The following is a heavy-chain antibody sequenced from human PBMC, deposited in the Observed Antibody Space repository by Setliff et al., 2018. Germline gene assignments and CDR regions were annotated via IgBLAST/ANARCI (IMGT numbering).Heavy chain of an antibody. CDR3: ARGRNVAARLLDS. V-gene: IGHV4-34*01. Sequence: SETLSLTCAAYGGTFSDYYWTWIRQPPGKGLEWIGSIHYSGSTYYNRSLNSRVTMSVDTSKNHFSLKLPAVTAADTAVYYCARGRNVAARLLDSWGQGARVTVSS. CDR2: IHYSGST. D-gene: IGHD6-6*01. J-gene: IGHJ4*02. CDR1: GGTFSDYY.